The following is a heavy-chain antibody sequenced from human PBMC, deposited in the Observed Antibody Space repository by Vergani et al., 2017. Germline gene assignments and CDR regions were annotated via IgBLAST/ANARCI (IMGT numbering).Heavy chain of an antibody. CDR1: GFTFSNHG. D-gene: IGHD1-1*01. J-gene: IGHJ5*01. Sequence: QVQLVESGGGVVQPGRSLRLSCAASGFTFSNHGMHWVRQAPGKGLEWVAVIWYDGSNKYYGDSVKGRFTISRDNSKNTLYLQMNSLRVEDTAVYYCARWGNEKRLDSWGQGTLVTVSS. V-gene: IGHV3-33*08. CDR3: ARWGNEKRLDS. CDR2: IWYDGSNK.